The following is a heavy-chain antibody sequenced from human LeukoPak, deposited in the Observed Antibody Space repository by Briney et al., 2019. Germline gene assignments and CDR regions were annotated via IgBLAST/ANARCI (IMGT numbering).Heavy chain of an antibody. CDR2: LSGSGITT. J-gene: IGHJ4*01. V-gene: IGHV3-23*01. CDR3: AKGIYSSGWSYFDY. CDR1: GFTFRGYA. Sequence: PGGSLRLSCAASGFTFRGYAMSWVRQAPGKGLEWVSTLSGSGITTYYADSVKGRFTISRDNSKNTLYLQMNSLRAEDTAVYYCAKGIYSSGWSYFDYWGHGTLVTVSS. D-gene: IGHD6-19*01.